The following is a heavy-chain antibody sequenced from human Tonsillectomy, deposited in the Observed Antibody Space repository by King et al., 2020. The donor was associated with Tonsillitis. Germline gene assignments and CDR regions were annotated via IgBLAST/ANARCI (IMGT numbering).Heavy chain of an antibody. CDR1: GYRFTSYW. CDR3: ASLVLSGGGSGSRQSTYFDY. V-gene: IGHV5-51*01. D-gene: IGHD3-10*01. J-gene: IGHJ4*02. CDR2: INPGDSET. Sequence: QLVQSGAEVKKPGESLKISCKGSGYRFTSYWIGWVRQMPGKGLEWMGIINPGDSETRFSPSFQGQVTSSADKSISAAYLQWSSLKASDTAMYYCASLVLSGGGSGSRQSTYFDYWGQGTLVTVSS.